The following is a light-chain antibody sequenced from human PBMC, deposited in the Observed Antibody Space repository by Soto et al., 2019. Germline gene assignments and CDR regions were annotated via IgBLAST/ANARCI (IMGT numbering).Light chain of an antibody. V-gene: IGLV2-14*01. Sequence: QSALTQPDSVSGSPGPAITISCTGTSSDFGGYNYVSWYQQHPGKAPKLMIYEVSNRPSGVSNRFSGSKSGNTASLTISGLQAEDEDDYYCSSYTSSSTVYVFGTGTKLTVL. CDR1: SSDFGGYNY. J-gene: IGLJ1*01. CDR3: SSYTSSSTVYV. CDR2: EVS.